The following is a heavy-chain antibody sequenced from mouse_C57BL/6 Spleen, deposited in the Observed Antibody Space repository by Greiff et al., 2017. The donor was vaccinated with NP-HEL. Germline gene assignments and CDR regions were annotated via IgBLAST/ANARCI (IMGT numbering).Heavy chain of an antibody. CDR1: GFTFSSYA. J-gene: IGHJ3*01. CDR2: ISDGGSYT. CDR3: ARRLSYDGYPAWFAY. V-gene: IGHV5-4*03. D-gene: IGHD2-3*01. Sequence: EVKLVESGGGLVKPGGSLKLSCAASGFTFSSYAMSWVRQTPEKRLEWVATISDGGSYTYYPDNVKGRFTISRDNAKNNLYLQMSHLKSEDTAMYYCARRLSYDGYPAWFAYWGQGTLVTVSA.